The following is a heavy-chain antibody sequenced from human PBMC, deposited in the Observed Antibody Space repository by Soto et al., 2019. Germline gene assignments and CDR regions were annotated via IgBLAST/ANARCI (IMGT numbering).Heavy chain of an antibody. D-gene: IGHD3-10*01. J-gene: IGHJ4*02. CDR3: VLTRRGARVDY. V-gene: IGHV4-61*01. CDR2: IYYSGST. Sequence: QVQLQESGPGLVKPSETLFLTCTVSGGSVSSGSYYWSWIRQPPGKGLEWIGYIYYSGSTNYNPSLKSRVTISIDTSKNQFSLKLSSVTAADTAVYYCVLTRRGARVDYWGQGTLVTVSS. CDR1: GGSVSSGSYY.